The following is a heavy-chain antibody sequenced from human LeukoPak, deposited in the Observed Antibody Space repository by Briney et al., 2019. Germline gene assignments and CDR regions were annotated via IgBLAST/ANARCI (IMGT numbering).Heavy chain of an antibody. Sequence: PGGSLRLSCAASGFTFSSYSMNWVRQAPGKGLEWVSSISSSSSYIYYADSVKGRFTISRDNAKNSLYLQMNSLRAEDTAVYYCARDAGYSSGWSIGSTCYFDYWGQGTLVTVSS. D-gene: IGHD6-19*01. J-gene: IGHJ4*02. CDR1: GFTFSSYS. CDR2: ISSSSSYI. CDR3: ARDAGYSSGWSIGSTCYFDY. V-gene: IGHV3-21*01.